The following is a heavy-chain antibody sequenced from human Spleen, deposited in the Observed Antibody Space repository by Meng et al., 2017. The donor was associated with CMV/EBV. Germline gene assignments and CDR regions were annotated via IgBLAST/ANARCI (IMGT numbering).Heavy chain of an antibody. J-gene: IGHJ3*02. CDR3: ARYYDFWSGYSAYDAFDI. CDR1: GFTFNSYE. Sequence: GESLKISCAASGFTFNSYEMNWVRQAPGKGLEWVAYISSSGRTTYYADSLMGRFSISRDNAKNSLYLQMNSLRAEDTAVYYRARYYDFWSGYSAYDAFDIWGQGRMVTVSS. CDR2: ISSSGRTT. V-gene: IGHV3-48*03. D-gene: IGHD3-3*01.